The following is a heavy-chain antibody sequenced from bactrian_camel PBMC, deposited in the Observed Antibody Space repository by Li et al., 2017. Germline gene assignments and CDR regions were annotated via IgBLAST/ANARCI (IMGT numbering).Heavy chain of an antibody. CDR2: INGLCSP. V-gene: IGHV3S55*01. CDR1: GDTSGSC. Sequence: HVQLVESGGGSVQAGGSLSLSCAASGDTSGSCMGWFRQAAGEGREFVARINGLCSPTIANSVKGRFTVSFDNVKNTLYLQMDDLKPEDTAMYYCAGVCSLQARDSHDWGQGTQVTVS. CDR3: AGVCSLQARDSHD. D-gene: IGHD2*01. J-gene: IGHJ4*01.